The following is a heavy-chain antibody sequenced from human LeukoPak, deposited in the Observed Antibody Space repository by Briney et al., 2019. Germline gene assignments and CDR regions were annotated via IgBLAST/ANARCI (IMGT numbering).Heavy chain of an antibody. CDR1: GFTFSNYG. D-gene: IGHD3-22*01. CDR2: IRYDGSNK. Sequence: GGSLRLSCAASGFTFSNYGIHWVRQAPGKGLEWVAFIRYDGSNKYYADSVKGRFTISRDNSKNTLYLQMNSLRAEDTAVYYCAKDGVITTYNWFDPWGQGTLVTVSS. V-gene: IGHV3-30*02. CDR3: AKDGVITTYNWFDP. J-gene: IGHJ5*02.